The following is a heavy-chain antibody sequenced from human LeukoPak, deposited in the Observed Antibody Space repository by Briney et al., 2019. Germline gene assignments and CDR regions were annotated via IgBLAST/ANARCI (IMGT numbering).Heavy chain of an antibody. Sequence: PSETLSLTCTVSGGSISSYYWSWIRQPPGKGLEWIGYIYTSGSTNHNPSLKSRVTISVDTSKNQFSPKLSSVTAADTAVYYCARHNGYSSSWYRLGSWFDPWGQGTLVTVSS. CDR1: GGSISSYY. CDR2: IYTSGST. J-gene: IGHJ5*02. D-gene: IGHD6-13*01. CDR3: ARHNGYSSSWYRLGSWFDP. V-gene: IGHV4-4*09.